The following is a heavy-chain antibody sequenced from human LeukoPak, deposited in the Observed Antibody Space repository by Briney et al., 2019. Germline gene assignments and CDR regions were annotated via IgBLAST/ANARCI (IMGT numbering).Heavy chain of an antibody. D-gene: IGHD3-16*02. CDR3: ARAYQPLGGLSLPDY. J-gene: IGHJ4*02. V-gene: IGHV7-4-1*02. CDR2: INPNTGNP. CDR1: GHTFTSYY. Sequence: ASVKVSCKASGHTFTSYYMHWVRQAPGQGLEWMGWINPNTGNPTYAPGFTGRFVFSLDTSVSTAYLQISGLKADDTAVYYCARAYQPLGGLSLPDYWGQGTLVSVSS.